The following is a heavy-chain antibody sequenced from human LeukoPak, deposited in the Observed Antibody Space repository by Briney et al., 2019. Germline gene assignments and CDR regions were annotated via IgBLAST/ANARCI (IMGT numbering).Heavy chain of an antibody. D-gene: IGHD6-13*01. Sequence: ASVTVSCKASGYTFTSYGISWVRQAPGQGLEWMGWISAYNGNTNYAQKLQGRVTMTTDTSTSTAYMELRSLRSDDTAVYYCARDFPAAGILYYWGQGTLVTVSS. CDR2: ISAYNGNT. V-gene: IGHV1-18*01. CDR3: ARDFPAAGILYY. J-gene: IGHJ4*02. CDR1: GYTFTSYG.